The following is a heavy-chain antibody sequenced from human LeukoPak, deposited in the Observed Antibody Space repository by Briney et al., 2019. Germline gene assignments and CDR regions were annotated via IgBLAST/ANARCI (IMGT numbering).Heavy chain of an antibody. V-gene: IGHV5-51*01. CDR2: IYPGDSDT. J-gene: IGHJ4*02. D-gene: IGHD6-13*01. CDR1: GYSFTSYW. CDR3: ARQSSRWPYYFDY. Sequence: GESLKISCKGSGYSFTSYWIGWVRQMPGQGLEWMGIIYPGDSDTRYSPSFQGHVTISADKSISTAYLQWSSLKASDTAMYYCARQSSRWPYYFDYWGQGTLVTVSS.